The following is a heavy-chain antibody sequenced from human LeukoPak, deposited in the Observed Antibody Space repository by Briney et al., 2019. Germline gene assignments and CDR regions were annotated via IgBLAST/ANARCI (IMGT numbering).Heavy chain of an antibody. J-gene: IGHJ4*02. V-gene: IGHV3-23*01. Sequence: PGGSLRLSCAASGFTFSSYAMRWVRQAPGKGLEWVSAISGSGGSTYYADSVKGRFTISRDNSKNTLYLQMNSLRAEDTAVYYCAKGVIAAAGTEVDYWGQGTLVTVSS. D-gene: IGHD6-13*01. CDR1: GFTFSSYA. CDR3: AKGVIAAAGTEVDY. CDR2: ISGSGGST.